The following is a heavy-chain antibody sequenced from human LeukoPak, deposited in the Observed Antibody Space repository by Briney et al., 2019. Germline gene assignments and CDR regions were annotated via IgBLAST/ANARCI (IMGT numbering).Heavy chain of an antibody. V-gene: IGHV4-39*01. J-gene: IGHJ6*03. Sequence: SKTLSLTCAVSGDSVSSSSYYWDWIRQPPGKGLEWIGSFYYGGNTFYNSSLQSRVNIFVDMSKNQVSLKLISVTAADTAVYYCARQRADYYYYYMDVWGRGTTVTVSS. CDR2: FYYGGNT. CDR3: ARQRADYYYYYMDV. CDR1: GDSVSSSSYY.